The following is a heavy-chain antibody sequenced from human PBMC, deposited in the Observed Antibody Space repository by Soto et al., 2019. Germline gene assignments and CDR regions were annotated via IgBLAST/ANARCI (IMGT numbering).Heavy chain of an antibody. CDR2: IIPIFGTA. CDR3: ARDQSREYYYDSSGYYWQYFDY. Sequence: QVQLVQSRAEVKKPGSSVKVSCKASGGTFSSYAISWVRQAPGQGLEWMGGIIPIFGTANYAQKFQGRVTITADESTSTAYMELSSLRSEDTAVYYCARDQSREYYYDSSGYYWQYFDYWGQGTLVTVSS. D-gene: IGHD3-22*01. J-gene: IGHJ4*02. V-gene: IGHV1-69*01. CDR1: GGTFSSYA.